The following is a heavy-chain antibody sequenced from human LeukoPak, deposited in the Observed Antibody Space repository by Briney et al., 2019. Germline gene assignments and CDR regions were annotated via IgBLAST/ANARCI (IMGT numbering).Heavy chain of an antibody. CDR3: ARDPGIAVAGPLDY. Sequence: ASVKVCCKASVYTFTGYYMHWARQAPGQGLEWMGWINPNSGGTNYAQKFQGRVTMTRDTSISTAYMELSRLRSDDTAVYYCARDPGIAVAGPLDYWGQGTLVTVSS. CDR1: VYTFTGYY. CDR2: INPNSGGT. D-gene: IGHD6-19*01. J-gene: IGHJ4*02. V-gene: IGHV1-2*02.